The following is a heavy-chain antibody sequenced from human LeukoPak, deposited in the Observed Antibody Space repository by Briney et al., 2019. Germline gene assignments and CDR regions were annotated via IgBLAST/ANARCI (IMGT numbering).Heavy chain of an antibody. V-gene: IGHV3-23*01. J-gene: IGHJ4*02. Sequence: GGSLRLSCAASGFAFSSYAMSWVRQAPGKGLEWVSAISGSGGSTYYADSVKGRFTISRDNSKNTLYLQMNSLRAEDTAVYFCAKDYDFWSGYYFDYWGQGTLVTVSS. CDR1: GFAFSSYA. CDR2: ISGSGGST. D-gene: IGHD3-3*01. CDR3: AKDYDFWSGYYFDY.